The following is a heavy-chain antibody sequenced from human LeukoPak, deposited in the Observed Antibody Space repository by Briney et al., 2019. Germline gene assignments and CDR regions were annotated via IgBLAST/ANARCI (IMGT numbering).Heavy chain of an antibody. V-gene: IGHV3-53*04. D-gene: IGHD6-19*01. CDR1: GFTVSSNY. J-gene: IGHJ3*02. CDR3: ASSSGWYGDAFDI. CDR2: IYSGGST. Sequence: PGGSLRLSCAASGFTVSSNYMSWVRQAPGKGLEWVSVIYSGGSTYYANSVKGRSTISRHNSKNTLYLQMNSLRAEDTAVYYCASSSGWYGDAFDIWGQGTMVTVSS.